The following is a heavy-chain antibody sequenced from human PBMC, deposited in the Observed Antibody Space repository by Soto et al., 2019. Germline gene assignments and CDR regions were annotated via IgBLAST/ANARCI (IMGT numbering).Heavy chain of an antibody. V-gene: IGHV3-53*01. J-gene: IGHJ6*02. CDR3: ARDKGGGSSSFYYYGMDV. CDR1: GFTVSSNY. CDR2: IYSGGST. D-gene: IGHD6-6*01. Sequence: GGSLRLSCAASGFTVSSNYMSWVRQAPGKGLEWVSVIYSGGSTYHADSVKGRFTISRDNSKNKLYLQMNSLRAEDTAVYYCARDKGGGSSSFYYYGMDVWGQGTTVTVSS.